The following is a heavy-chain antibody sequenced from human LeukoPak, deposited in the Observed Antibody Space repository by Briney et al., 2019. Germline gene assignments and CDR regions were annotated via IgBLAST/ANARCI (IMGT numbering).Heavy chain of an antibody. CDR2: ISVRSNYI. V-gene: IGHV3-21*01. J-gene: IGHJ4*02. Sequence: GGSLRLSCVASGYTFSSFSINWVRQAPGKGLEWVSSISVRSNYIYYADSVRGRFSISRDDARNSLYLQMDSLRGDATAVYYCARLSTNSASSGYYYYDDYWGQGTLVTISS. CDR3: ARLSTNSASSGYYYYDDY. CDR1: GYTFSSFS. D-gene: IGHD3-22*01.